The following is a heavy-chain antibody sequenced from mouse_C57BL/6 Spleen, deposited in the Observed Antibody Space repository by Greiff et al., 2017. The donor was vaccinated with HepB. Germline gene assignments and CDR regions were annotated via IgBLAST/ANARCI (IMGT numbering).Heavy chain of an antibody. CDR3: ARHEEGVDGNYGNWYFDV. Sequence: VKLVESGAELVKPGASVKLSCKASGYTFTEYTIHWVKQRSGQGLEWIGWFYPGSGSIKYNEKFKDKATLTADKSSSTVYMELSRLTTEDSAVYFCARHEEGVDGNYGNWYFDVWGTGTTVTVSS. CDR2: FYPGSGSI. D-gene: IGHD2-1*01. CDR1: GYTFTEYT. V-gene: IGHV1-62-2*01. J-gene: IGHJ1*03.